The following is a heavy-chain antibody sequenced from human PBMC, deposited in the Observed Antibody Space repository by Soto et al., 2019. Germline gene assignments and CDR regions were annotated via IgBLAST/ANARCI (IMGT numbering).Heavy chain of an antibody. CDR3: ARDINDILTMDYYYGMDV. CDR1: GFTFSSYG. D-gene: IGHD3-9*01. V-gene: IGHV3-33*01. Sequence: GGSLRLSCAASGFTFSSYGMHWVRQAPGKGLEWVAVIWYDGSNKYYADSVKGRFTISRDNSKNTLYLQMNSLRAEDTAVYYCARDINDILTMDYYYGMDVWGQGTTVTVSS. J-gene: IGHJ6*02. CDR2: IWYDGSNK.